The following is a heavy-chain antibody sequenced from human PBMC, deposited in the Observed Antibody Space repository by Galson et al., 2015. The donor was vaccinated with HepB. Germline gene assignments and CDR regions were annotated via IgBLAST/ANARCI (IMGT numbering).Heavy chain of an antibody. CDR1: GFIFNHFN. CDR3: ARDPPLGTPFDF. Sequence: SLRLSCAASGFIFNHFNMNWVRQAPGKGLEWVSSISSTTTHIYYADSVKGRFTISRDNAKNSLYLQMSDLRVADTAVYYCARDPPLGTPFDFWGQGTLVTVSS. D-gene: IGHD7-27*01. J-gene: IGHJ4*02. CDR2: ISSTTTHI. V-gene: IGHV3-21*01.